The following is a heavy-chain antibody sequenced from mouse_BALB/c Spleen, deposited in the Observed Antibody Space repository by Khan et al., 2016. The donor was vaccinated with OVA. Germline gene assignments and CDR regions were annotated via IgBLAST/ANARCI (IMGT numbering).Heavy chain of an antibody. V-gene: IGHV1S50*01. D-gene: IGHD1-1*01. J-gene: IGHJ1*01. Sequence: QVQLQQSGPEVVKPGASVKMSCKTSGYTFIRNYVHWVKQRHGQGLDWIGWIYPGDGRTKYNEKFKGKTTLTADTSSSIAYMLLSSLTSEDSAIYFCAISYYGSYWYFDVWGAGTTVTVSS. CDR3: AISYYGSYWYFDV. CDR2: IYPGDGRT. CDR1: GYTFIRNY.